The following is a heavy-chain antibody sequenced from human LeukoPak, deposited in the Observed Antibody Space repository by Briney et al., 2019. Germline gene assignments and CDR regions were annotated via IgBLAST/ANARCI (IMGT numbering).Heavy chain of an antibody. D-gene: IGHD6-13*01. CDR2: ISWDGGST. CDR3: AKDRGAAAGYDYIDV. V-gene: IGHV3-43D*04. Sequence: GGSLRLSCAASGFTFDDYAMHWVRQAPGKGLEWVSLISWDGGSTYYADSVKGRFTISRDNSKNSLYLQMHNLRAEDTALYYCAKDRGAAAGYDYIDVWGKGTTVTIFS. CDR1: GFTFDDYA. J-gene: IGHJ6*03.